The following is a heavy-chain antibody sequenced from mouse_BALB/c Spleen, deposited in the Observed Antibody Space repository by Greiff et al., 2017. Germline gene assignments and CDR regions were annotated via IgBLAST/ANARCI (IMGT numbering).Heavy chain of an antibody. CDR3: ARRGAYPVPYFDY. CDR2: ISSGGSYT. D-gene: IGHD2-10*01. V-gene: IGHV5-6*01. CDR1: GFTFSSYG. Sequence: DVQLVESGGDLVKPGGSLKLSCAASGFTFSSYGMSWVRQTPDKRLEWVATISSGGSYTYYPDSVKGRFTISRDNAKNTLYLQMSSLKSEDTAMYYCARRGAYPVPYFDYWGQGTTLTVSS. J-gene: IGHJ2*01.